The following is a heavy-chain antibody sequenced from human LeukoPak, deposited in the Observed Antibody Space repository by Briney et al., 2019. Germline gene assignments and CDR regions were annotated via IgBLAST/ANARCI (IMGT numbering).Heavy chain of an antibody. CDR3: AKAGSGDYVWGSYRYPWFDP. CDR1: GFTFSSYG. D-gene: IGHD3-16*02. J-gene: IGHJ5*02. V-gene: IGHV3-30*18. CDR2: ISYDGSNK. Sequence: GESLRLSCAASGFTFSSYGMHWVRQAPGKGLEWVAVISYDGSNKYYADSVKGRFTISRDNSKNTLYLQMNSLRAEDTAVYYCAKAGSGDYVWGSYRYPWFDPWGQGTLVTVSS.